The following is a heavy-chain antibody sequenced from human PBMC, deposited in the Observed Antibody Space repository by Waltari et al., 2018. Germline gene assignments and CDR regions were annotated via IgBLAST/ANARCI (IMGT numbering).Heavy chain of an antibody. J-gene: IGHJ4*01. CDR3: TTLDALWGG. Sequence: EVKMVESGGGSMKPGDSLRLSGVASGFGFKAAWLTWVRQAPGKGVGWVVRSKSQRDGATTDFAAAVRGRFSISRDDSQNMLFLQMNSLGTEDTALYYCTTLDALWGGWGHGTLVTVSS. V-gene: IGHV3-15*01. D-gene: IGHD7-27*01. CDR1: GFGFKAAW. CDR2: SKSQRDGATT.